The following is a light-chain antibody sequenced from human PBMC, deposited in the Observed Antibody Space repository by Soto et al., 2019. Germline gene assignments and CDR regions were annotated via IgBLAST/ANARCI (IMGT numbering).Light chain of an antibody. CDR1: QSVSSSY. J-gene: IGKJ2*01. V-gene: IGKV3-20*01. CDR3: QQYGSSPYT. Sequence: EIVLTQSPGTLSLSPGERATLSCRASQSVSSSYFAWYQQKPGQAPRLLIDGASSRATGIPDRFSGSGSGTDFTLIISRLEPEDFAVYYCQQYGSSPYTFGRGTKLDSK. CDR2: GAS.